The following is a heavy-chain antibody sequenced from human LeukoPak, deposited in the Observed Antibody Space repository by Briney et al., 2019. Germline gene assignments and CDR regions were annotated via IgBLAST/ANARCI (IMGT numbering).Heavy chain of an antibody. Sequence: ASVKVSCEVSGYTLTELSMHWVRQAPGKGLEWMGGFDPEDGETIYAQKFQGRVTMTEDTSTDTAYMELSSLRSEDTAVYYCATVSLPVVVIATGGDDAFDIWGQGTMVTVSS. D-gene: IGHD3-22*01. J-gene: IGHJ3*02. CDR2: FDPEDGET. CDR3: ATVSLPVVVIATGGDDAFDI. CDR1: GYTLTELS. V-gene: IGHV1-24*01.